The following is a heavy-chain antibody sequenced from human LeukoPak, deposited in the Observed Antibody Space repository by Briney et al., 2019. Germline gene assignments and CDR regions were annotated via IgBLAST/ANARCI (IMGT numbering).Heavy chain of an antibody. D-gene: IGHD6-19*01. V-gene: IGHV1-2*02. Sequence: SVKVSCKASGYTFTGYYMHWVRQAPGQGLEWMGWINPNSGGTNYAQKLQGRVTMTTDTSISTAYMELSRLRSDDTAVYYCARPGDGYSSGWPLQHWGQGTLVTVSS. CDR2: INPNSGGT. CDR3: ARPGDGYSSGWPLQH. J-gene: IGHJ1*01. CDR1: GYTFTGYY.